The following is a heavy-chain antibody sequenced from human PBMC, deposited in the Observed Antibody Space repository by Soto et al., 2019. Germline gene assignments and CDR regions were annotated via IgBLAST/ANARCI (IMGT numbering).Heavy chain of an antibody. V-gene: IGHV1-69*08. CDR1: GGPFSSHT. CDR3: ARPDFGDYWYFAL. CDR2: IIPALGTT. D-gene: IGHD4-17*01. J-gene: IGHJ2*01. Sequence: QDQSVQSGAEVKKPGSSVKVSCKAFGGPFSSHTFSWVRQAPGQGLEWMGRIIPALGTTTYAQKFQGRVTITADESVTTVYMELNSLRTEDTAVYYCARPDFGDYWYFALWGRGTLVTVSS.